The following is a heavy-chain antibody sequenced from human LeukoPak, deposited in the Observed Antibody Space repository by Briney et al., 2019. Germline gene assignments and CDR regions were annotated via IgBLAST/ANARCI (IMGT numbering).Heavy chain of an antibody. V-gene: IGHV4-34*01. CDR3: ARPLGYCSSTSCYRRFDP. Sequence: SETLSLTCAVYVGSFCGYYWSWIRQPPGKGPEWIGEINHSGSTNYNPSLKSRVTISVDTSKNQFSLKLSSVTAADTAVYYCARPLGYCSSTSCYRRFDPWGQGTLVTVSS. J-gene: IGHJ5*02. CDR2: INHSGST. D-gene: IGHD2-2*01. CDR1: VGSFCGYY.